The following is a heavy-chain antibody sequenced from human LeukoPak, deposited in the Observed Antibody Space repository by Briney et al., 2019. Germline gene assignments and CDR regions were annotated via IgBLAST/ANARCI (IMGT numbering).Heavy chain of an antibody. CDR1: GFTFSSYS. V-gene: IGHV3-21*01. CDR2: ISSSSSYI. Sequence: PGGSLRLSCAASGFTFSSYSMNWVRQAPGKGLEWVSSISSSSSYIYYADSVKGRFTISRDNAKNSLYLQMNSLRAEDTAVYYCARDGQQQPWANWFDPWGQGTLVTVSS. CDR3: ARDGQQQPWANWFDP. J-gene: IGHJ5*02. D-gene: IGHD6-13*01.